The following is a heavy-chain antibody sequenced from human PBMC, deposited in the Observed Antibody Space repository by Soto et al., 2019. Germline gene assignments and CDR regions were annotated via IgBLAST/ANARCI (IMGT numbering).Heavy chain of an antibody. CDR3: ARDPATVTNGNWYFDL. D-gene: IGHD4-17*01. CDR2: ISAYNGNT. CDR1: GYTFTSYG. J-gene: IGHJ2*01. Sequence: GASVKVSCKASGYTFTSYGISWVRQAPGQGLEWMGWISAYNGNTNYAQKLQGRVTMTTDTSTSTAYMELRSLRSDDTAVYYCARDPATVTNGNWYFDLWGRGTLVTVSS. V-gene: IGHV1-18*01.